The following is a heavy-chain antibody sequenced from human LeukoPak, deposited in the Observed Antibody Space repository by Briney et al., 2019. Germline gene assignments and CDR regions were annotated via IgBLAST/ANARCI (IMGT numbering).Heavy chain of an antibody. Sequence: GRSLRLSCAAAGFTFSKFGMHWVRQAPGKGLGWVAVISYDGSLKHYLDSGKGRFAISRDNSKNTLYLQMDSLRVEDTAVYYCAKKYSYGSGAGDALDIWGHGTLVTVSS. J-gene: IGHJ3*02. CDR2: ISYDGSLK. CDR1: GFTFSKFG. CDR3: AKKYSYGSGAGDALDI. V-gene: IGHV3-30*18. D-gene: IGHD3-10*01.